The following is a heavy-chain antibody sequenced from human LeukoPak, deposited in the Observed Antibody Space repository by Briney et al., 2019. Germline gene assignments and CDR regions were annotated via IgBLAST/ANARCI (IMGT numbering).Heavy chain of an antibody. V-gene: IGHV1-18*01. D-gene: IGHD3-22*01. Sequence: ASVKVSCKASGYTFTSYGISWVRQAPGQGLEWMGWISAYNGNTNYAQKLQGRVTMTTDTSTSTAYMELRSLRSDDTAVYYCARDLFEFDYYDSSGYLDYWGQGTLVTVSS. J-gene: IGHJ4*02. CDR1: GYTFTSYG. CDR2: ISAYNGNT. CDR3: ARDLFEFDYYDSSGYLDY.